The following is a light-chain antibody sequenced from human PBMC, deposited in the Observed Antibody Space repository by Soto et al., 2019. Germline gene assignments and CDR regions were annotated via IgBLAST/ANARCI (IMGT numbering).Light chain of an antibody. Sequence: QSALTQPASVSGSPGQSITISCTGTSSDVGAYNYVSWYQQYPGKAPKLMIYHVSNRPSGVSNRFSGSKSGNTASLTISGLQAGDEADYYCNSYTTSSTVVFGGGTKLTVL. J-gene: IGLJ2*01. CDR2: HVS. V-gene: IGLV2-14*01. CDR1: SSDVGAYNY. CDR3: NSYTTSSTVV.